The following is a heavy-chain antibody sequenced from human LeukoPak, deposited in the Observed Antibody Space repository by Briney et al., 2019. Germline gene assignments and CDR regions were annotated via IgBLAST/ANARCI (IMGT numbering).Heavy chain of an antibody. J-gene: IGHJ4*02. D-gene: IGHD4-17*01. CDR2: TSYDGSNK. V-gene: IGHV3-30-3*02. CDR1: GFTFSSYA. CDR3: AKKQTTTVTTLDY. Sequence: PGGSLRLSCAASGFTFSSYAMYWVRQAPGKGLEWVAVTSYDGSNKDYVDSVKGRFTISRDNSNNTLYLQMNSLRAEDTAVYFCAKKQTTTVTTLDYWGQGTLVTVSS.